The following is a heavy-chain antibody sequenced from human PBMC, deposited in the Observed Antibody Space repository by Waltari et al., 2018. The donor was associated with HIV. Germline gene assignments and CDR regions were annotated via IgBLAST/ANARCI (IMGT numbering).Heavy chain of an antibody. V-gene: IGHV4-38-2*02. CDR1: GYSISSGYY. CDR3: ARDRYDSSGYLATYNNYYGVDV. Sequence: QVQLQESGPGLVKPSETLSLTCTVSGYSISSGYYWGWIRQPPGKGLEWIGSIYHSGSAYYKSSLKSRVTISVDTSKNQFSLKLSSATAADTAVYYCARDRYDSSGYLATYNNYYGVDVWGQG. J-gene: IGHJ6*02. CDR2: IYHSGSA. D-gene: IGHD3-22*01.